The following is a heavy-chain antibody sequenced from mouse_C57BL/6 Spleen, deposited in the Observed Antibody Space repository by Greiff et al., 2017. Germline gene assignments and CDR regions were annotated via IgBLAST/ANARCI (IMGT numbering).Heavy chain of an antibody. D-gene: IGHD3-1*01. V-gene: IGHV1-50*01. Sequence: QVQLQQSGAELVKPGASVKLSCKASGYTFTSYWMQWVKQRPGQGLEWIGEIDPSDSYTNHNQKFKGKATLTVDTSSSTAYMQLSSLTSEDSAVYYCARNGASGVDYWGQGTTLTVSS. CDR2: IDPSDSYT. CDR1: GYTFTSYW. CDR3: ARNGASGVDY. J-gene: IGHJ2*01.